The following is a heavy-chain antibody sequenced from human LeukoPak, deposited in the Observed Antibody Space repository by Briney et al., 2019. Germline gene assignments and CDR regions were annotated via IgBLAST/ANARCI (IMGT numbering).Heavy chain of an antibody. V-gene: IGHV4-34*01. CDR3: ARRAVGAALDY. CDR1: SESFNGYY. CDR2: INHSGRT. Sequence: PSETLSLTCAVSSESFNGYYWSWIRQPPGKGLEWIGEINHSGRTNYNPSLKGRVTTSVDTSKNQFSLKLNSLTAADTAVYYCARRAVGAALDYWGQGILVTVSS. J-gene: IGHJ4*02. D-gene: IGHD2-15*01.